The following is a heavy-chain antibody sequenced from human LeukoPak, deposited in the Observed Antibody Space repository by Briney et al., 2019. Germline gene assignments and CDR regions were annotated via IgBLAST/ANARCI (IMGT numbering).Heavy chain of an antibody. D-gene: IGHD3-22*01. CDR3: ARDQRDYYDSSGYPRD. CDR2: IYSGGST. J-gene: IGHJ4*02. V-gene: IGHV3-66*02. CDR1: GFTVSSNY. Sequence: PGGSLRLSCAAPGFTVSSNYMSWVRQAPGKGLEWVSVIYSGGSTYYADSVKGRFTISRDNSKNTLYLQMNSLRAEDTAVYYCARDQRDYYDSSGYPRDWGQGTLVTVSS.